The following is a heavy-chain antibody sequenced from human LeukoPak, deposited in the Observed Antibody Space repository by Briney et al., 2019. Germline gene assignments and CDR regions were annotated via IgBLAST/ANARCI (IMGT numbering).Heavy chain of an antibody. J-gene: IGHJ4*02. CDR2: IRYDGSNK. CDR1: GFTFSSYG. Sequence: GGSLRLSCAASGFTFSSYGMHWVRQAPGKGLEWVAIIRYDGSNKYYADSVKGRFTISRDNSKNTLYLQMNSLRAEDTAVYYCAKQHTSGWYVLDYWGQGTLVTVSS. CDR3: AKQHTSGWYVLDY. D-gene: IGHD6-19*01. V-gene: IGHV3-30*02.